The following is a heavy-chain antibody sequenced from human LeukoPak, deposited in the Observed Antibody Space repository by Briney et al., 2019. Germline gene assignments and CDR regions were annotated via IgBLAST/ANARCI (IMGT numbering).Heavy chain of an antibody. CDR3: ARELGYCSSTSCYRGAFDI. Sequence: ASVKVSCKASGYTFTGYYMHWVRQAPGQGLERMGWINTNSGGTNYAQKFQGRVTMTRDTSISTAYMELSRLRSDDTAVYYCARELGYCSSTSCYRGAFDIWGQGTMVTVSS. CDR1: GYTFTGYY. D-gene: IGHD2-2*01. V-gene: IGHV1-2*02. CDR2: INTNSGGT. J-gene: IGHJ3*02.